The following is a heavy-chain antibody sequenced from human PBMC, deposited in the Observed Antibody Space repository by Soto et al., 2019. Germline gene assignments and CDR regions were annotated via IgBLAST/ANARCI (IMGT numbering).Heavy chain of an antibody. CDR1: GGSFSGYY. V-gene: IGHV4-34*01. D-gene: IGHD6-6*01. CDR3: ARVARYSSSRWDYYYYYYMDV. Sequence: SETLSLTCAVYGGSFSGYYWSWIRQPPGKGLEWIGEINHSGSTNYNPSLKSRVTISVDTSKNQFSLKLSSVTAADTAVYYCARVARYSSSRWDYYYYYYMDVWGKGTTVTVSS. J-gene: IGHJ6*03. CDR2: INHSGST.